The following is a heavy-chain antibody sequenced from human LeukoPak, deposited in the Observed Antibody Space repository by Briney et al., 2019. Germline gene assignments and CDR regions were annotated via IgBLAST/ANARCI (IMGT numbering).Heavy chain of an antibody. Sequence: GASVKVSCKASGGTFSSYAISWVRQAPGQGLEWMGGIIPIFGTAHYAQKFQGRVTITADESTSTAYMELSSLRSEDTAVYYCATSNYYDSSGYPIPLDYWGQGTLVTVSS. J-gene: IGHJ4*02. D-gene: IGHD3-22*01. CDR2: IIPIFGTA. V-gene: IGHV1-69*13. CDR3: ATSNYYDSSGYPIPLDY. CDR1: GGTFSSYA.